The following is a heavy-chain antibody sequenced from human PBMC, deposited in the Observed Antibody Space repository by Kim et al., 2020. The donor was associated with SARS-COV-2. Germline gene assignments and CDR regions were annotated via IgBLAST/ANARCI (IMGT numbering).Heavy chain of an antibody. D-gene: IGHD3-22*01. CDR2: INPSGGST. Sequence: ASVKVSCKASGYTFTSYYMHWVRQAPGQGLEWMGIINPSGGSTSYAQKFQGRVTMTRDTSTSTVYMELSSLRSEDTAVYYCARANYYYDSSWVLAFDIWGQGTMVTVSS. V-gene: IGHV1-46*01. CDR3: ARANYYYDSSWVLAFDI. J-gene: IGHJ3*02. CDR1: GYTFTSYY.